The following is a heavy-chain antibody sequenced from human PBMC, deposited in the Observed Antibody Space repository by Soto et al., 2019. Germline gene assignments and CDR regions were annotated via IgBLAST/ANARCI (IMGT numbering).Heavy chain of an antibody. V-gene: IGHV1-69*13. Sequence: AVKVSCKASGGTFSSYAISWVRQAPGQGLEWMGGIIPIFGTANYAQKFQGRVTITADESTSTAYMELSSLRSEDTAVYYCARGPYSSSWYHNNWFDPWGQGTLVTVSS. CDR3: ARGPYSSSWYHNNWFDP. CDR1: GGTFSSYA. J-gene: IGHJ5*02. D-gene: IGHD6-13*01. CDR2: IIPIFGTA.